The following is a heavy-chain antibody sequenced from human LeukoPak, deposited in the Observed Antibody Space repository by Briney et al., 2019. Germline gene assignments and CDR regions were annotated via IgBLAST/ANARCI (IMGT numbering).Heavy chain of an antibody. J-gene: IGHJ4*02. V-gene: IGHV3-9*01. CDR3: ARGKRRDGYNCVY. CDR2: ISWNSGSI. CDR1: GFTFDDYA. D-gene: IGHD5-24*01. Sequence: GGSLRLSCAASGFTFDDYAMHWVRQAPGKGLEWVPGISWNSGSIGYADSVKGRFTISRDNAKNSLYLQMNSLRAEDTAVYYCARGKRRDGYNCVYWGQGTLVTVSS.